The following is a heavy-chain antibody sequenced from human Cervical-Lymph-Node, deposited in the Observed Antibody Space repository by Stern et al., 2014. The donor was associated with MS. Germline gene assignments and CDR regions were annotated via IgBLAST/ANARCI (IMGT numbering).Heavy chain of an antibody. Sequence: VQLVESGGGVVQPGRSLRLSCVVSGFTFSTYAIHWVRQAPGKGLAWVAFVSYDGTQRNSTDSVKARFTISRDNSKNTLYLHMNSLRDEDTAVYFCARGGRGVGLEYWGQGALVTVSS. V-gene: IGHV3-30-3*01. J-gene: IGHJ4*02. CDR3: ARGGRGVGLEY. CDR1: GFTFSTYA. CDR2: VSYDGTQR. D-gene: IGHD3-10*01.